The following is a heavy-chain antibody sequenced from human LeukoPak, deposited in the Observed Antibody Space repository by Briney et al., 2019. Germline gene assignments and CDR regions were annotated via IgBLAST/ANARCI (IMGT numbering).Heavy chain of an antibody. D-gene: IGHD3-10*01. Sequence: PSETLSLTCTVSGGSISSGDYYWSWIRQPPGKGLEGIGYIYYSGSTYYNPSLKSRVTISVDTSKNQFSLKLSSVTAADTAVYYCARSMVRGVLNWFDPWGQGTLVTVSS. V-gene: IGHV4-30-4*01. CDR1: GGSISSGDYY. CDR2: IYYSGST. CDR3: ARSMVRGVLNWFDP. J-gene: IGHJ5*02.